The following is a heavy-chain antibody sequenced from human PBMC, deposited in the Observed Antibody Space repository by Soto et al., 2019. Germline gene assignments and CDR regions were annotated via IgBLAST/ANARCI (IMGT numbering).Heavy chain of an antibody. V-gene: IGHV3-30*18. Sequence: VQLVESGGGLVKPGGSLRLSCAASGFTFSSYGMHWVRQAPGKGLEWVAVISYDGSNKYYADSVKGRFTISRDNSKNTLYLQMNSLRAEDTAVYYCAKAHCGGDCSMVSHAFDIWGQGTMVTVSS. CDR2: ISYDGSNK. J-gene: IGHJ3*02. D-gene: IGHD2-21*02. CDR3: AKAHCGGDCSMVSHAFDI. CDR1: GFTFSSYG.